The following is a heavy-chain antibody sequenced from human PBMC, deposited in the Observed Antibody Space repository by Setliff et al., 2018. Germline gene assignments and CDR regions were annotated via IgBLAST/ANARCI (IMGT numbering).Heavy chain of an antibody. CDR3: ARDVFPYHYEGAFDI. D-gene: IGHD3-22*01. CDR2: INPSGGST. V-gene: IGHV1-46*01. CDR1: GYTLTSYY. Sequence: ASVKVSCKASGYTLTSYYMHWVRQAPGQGLEWMGIINPSGGSTSYAQKFQGRVTMTRDTSTSTVYMDMSSLRSEDTAVYYCARDVFPYHYEGAFDIWGQGTMVTVSS. J-gene: IGHJ3*02.